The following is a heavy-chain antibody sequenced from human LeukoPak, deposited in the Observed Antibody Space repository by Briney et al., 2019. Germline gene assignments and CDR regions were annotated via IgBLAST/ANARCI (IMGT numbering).Heavy chain of an antibody. CDR2: ITSGGGTV. CDR1: GFTFSVYE. D-gene: IGHD2-2*01. CDR3: ARGFNYAFDY. V-gene: IGHV3-48*03. Sequence: GGSLRLSCAASGFTFSVYEMNWVRQAPGKGLEWFSYITSGGGTVYYADSVKGRFTISRDNAKNSLYLQMNSLRADDTATYYCARGFNYAFDYWGQGTLVTVSS. J-gene: IGHJ4*02.